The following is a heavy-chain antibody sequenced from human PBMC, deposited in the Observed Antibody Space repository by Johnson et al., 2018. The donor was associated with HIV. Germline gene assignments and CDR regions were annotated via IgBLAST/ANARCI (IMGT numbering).Heavy chain of an antibody. CDR1: GFTFSSYA. V-gene: IGHV3-30-3*01. J-gene: IGHJ3*02. CDR2: ISYDGSNK. Sequence: QVKLVESGGGVVQPGRSLRLSCAASGFTFSSYAMHWVRQAPGKGLEWVAVISYDGSNKYYADSVKGRFTISRDNSKNTLYLQMNSLRAEDTAVYYCARDSSWGLGTPGAFDIWGQGTMVTVSS. CDR3: ARDSSWGLGTPGAFDI. D-gene: IGHD7-27*01.